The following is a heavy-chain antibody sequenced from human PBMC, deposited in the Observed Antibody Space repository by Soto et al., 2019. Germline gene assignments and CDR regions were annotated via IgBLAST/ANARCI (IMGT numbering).Heavy chain of an antibody. V-gene: IGHV5-51*01. D-gene: IGHD3-22*01. CDR3: ATTYSYDSSGYYYLDY. CDR2: IFPVDSDT. CDR1: GYSFTTYW. Sequence: RGESLKISCEGSGYSFTTYWIAWVRQMPGRGLEWTGIIFPVDSDTRYSPSFQGQVTISADKSISTAYLQWSSLKASDTAMYYCATTYSYDSSGYYYLDYWGQGTLVTV. J-gene: IGHJ4*02.